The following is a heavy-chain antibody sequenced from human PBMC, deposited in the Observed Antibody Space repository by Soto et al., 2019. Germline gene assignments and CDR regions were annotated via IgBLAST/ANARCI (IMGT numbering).Heavy chain of an antibody. J-gene: IGHJ4*02. CDR2: ISSSSSTI. CDR3: AGSSYGDSGY. CDR1: GFTFSSYS. D-gene: IGHD4-17*01. V-gene: IGHV3-48*02. Sequence: EVQLVESGGGLVQPGGSLRLSCAASGFTFSSYSMNWVRQAPGKGLEWVSYISSSSSTIYYADSVKGRFTISRDNAKNSLYLQMNGLREEDTAVYYCAGSSYGDSGYWGQGTLVPVSS.